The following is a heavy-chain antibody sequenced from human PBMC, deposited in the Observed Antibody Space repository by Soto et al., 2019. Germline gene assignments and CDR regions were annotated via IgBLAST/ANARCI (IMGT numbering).Heavy chain of an antibody. CDR2: IMPIFGTA. CDR1: GGTFSSYA. D-gene: IGHD3-22*01. CDR3: ARDRSNYYDSSGYYPYYYYGMDV. Sequence: ASVKVCCKASGGTFSSYAISWVRQAPGQGLEWMGGIMPIFGTANYAQKFQGRATNTADESTSTAYLELSRLSSEATALYYCARDRSNYYDSSGYYPYYYYGMDVWGQGTTVTVSS. V-gene: IGHV1-69*13. J-gene: IGHJ6*02.